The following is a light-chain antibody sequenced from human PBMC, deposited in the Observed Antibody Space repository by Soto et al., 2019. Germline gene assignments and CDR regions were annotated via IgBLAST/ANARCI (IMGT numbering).Light chain of an antibody. CDR1: SSDIGAGYD. Sequence: QSVLTQPPSVSGAPGQRVTISCTGSSSDIGAGYDVHWYQQLPGTAPKLLIYGNSNRPSGVPDRFSGSKSGTSASLAITGLQAEDEAHYYCQSFDSSLRGVFGIGTKRTVL. CDR2: GNS. J-gene: IGLJ1*01. CDR3: QSFDSSLRGV. V-gene: IGLV1-40*01.